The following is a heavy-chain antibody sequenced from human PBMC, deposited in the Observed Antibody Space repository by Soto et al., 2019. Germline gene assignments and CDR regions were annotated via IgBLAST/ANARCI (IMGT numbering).Heavy chain of an antibody. CDR1: GFTFSTYA. V-gene: IGHV3-23*01. CDR2: ISGSGGST. D-gene: IGHD2-8*01. Sequence: EGQLWESGGGLVQPGGSLRLSCTASGFTFSTYAMSWVRQAPGKGLEWVSAISGSGGSTYYADSVQGRFSVSRDNYMNTLYLQMNSLRIEDTAVYYCAHPRGYGVFDAYDIWGQGTTVTVSS. CDR3: AHPRGYGVFDAYDI. J-gene: IGHJ3*02.